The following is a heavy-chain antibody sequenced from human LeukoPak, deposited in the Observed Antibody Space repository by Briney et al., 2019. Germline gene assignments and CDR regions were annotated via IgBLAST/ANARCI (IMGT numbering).Heavy chain of an antibody. CDR1: GFTFSSYT. J-gene: IGHJ3*02. V-gene: IGHV3-21*01. CDR3: ARDGPRPPLVGVLVGAFDI. D-gene: IGHD1-26*01. Sequence: GGSLRLSCAASGFTFSSYTMNWVRQAPGKGLEWVSSISSSSNYIYYADSLKGPFTISRDNAKSSLYLQMNSLRAEDTAVYYCARDGPRPPLVGVLVGAFDIWGQGTMVTVSS. CDR2: ISSSSNYI.